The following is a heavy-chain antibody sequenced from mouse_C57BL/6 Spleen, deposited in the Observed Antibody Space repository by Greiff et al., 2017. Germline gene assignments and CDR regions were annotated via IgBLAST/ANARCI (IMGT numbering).Heavy chain of an antibody. CDR1: GYTFTSYW. D-gene: IGHD4-1*02. CDR3: ARCFNWEEAYFDY. J-gene: IGHJ2*01. CDR2: IDPSELET. Sequence: QVQLQQPGAELVRPGSSVKLSCKASGYTFTSYWMHWVKQRPIQGLEWIGNIDPSELETHYNQKFKNKATLTVDKSSSTAYMQLSSLTSEDSAVYDCARCFNWEEAYFDYWGQGTTRTVSS. V-gene: IGHV1-52*01.